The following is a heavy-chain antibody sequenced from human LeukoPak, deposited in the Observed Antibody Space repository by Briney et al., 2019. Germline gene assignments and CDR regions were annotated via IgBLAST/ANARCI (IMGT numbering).Heavy chain of an antibody. V-gene: IGHV1-2*02. Sequence: GASVKVSCKASGYTFTGYYMHWVRQAPGQGLEWMGWINPNSGGTNYAQKFQGRVTMTRDTSISTAYMELSRLRSDDTAVYYCARDLVVVPAAYDAFDIWGQGTMVTVSS. D-gene: IGHD2-2*01. J-gene: IGHJ3*02. CDR3: ARDLVVVPAAYDAFDI. CDR2: INPNSGGT. CDR1: GYTFTGYY.